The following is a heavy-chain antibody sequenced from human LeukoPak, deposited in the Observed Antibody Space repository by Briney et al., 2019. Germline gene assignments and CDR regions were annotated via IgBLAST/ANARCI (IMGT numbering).Heavy chain of an antibody. CDR1: GYIFTDYY. CDR3: ARDRGPYCSGGSCVAFDI. CDR2: INPNSGGT. J-gene: IGHJ3*02. Sequence: ASVKVSCKASGYIFTDYYMHWVRQAPGQELGWMGRINPNSGGTNYAQKFQGRVTMTRDTSISTAYTELSSLRAEDTAVYYCARDRGPYCSGGSCVAFDIWGQGTMVTVSS. V-gene: IGHV1/OR15-1*02. D-gene: IGHD2-15*01.